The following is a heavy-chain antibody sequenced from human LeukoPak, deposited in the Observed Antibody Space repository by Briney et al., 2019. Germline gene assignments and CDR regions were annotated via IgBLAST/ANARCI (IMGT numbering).Heavy chain of an antibody. J-gene: IGHJ4*02. Sequence: PGGSLRLSCAASGFTFTTYAMSWVRQAPGKGLEWVSSVSKSDGTTYYADSVKGRLTISRDNSKNTLHLQMNGLRAEDTAVYYCARSHSSGQGFDYWGQGTLVTVSS. CDR3: ARSHSSGQGFDY. CDR1: GFTFTTYA. D-gene: IGHD6-19*01. V-gene: IGHV3-23*01. CDR2: VSKSDGTT.